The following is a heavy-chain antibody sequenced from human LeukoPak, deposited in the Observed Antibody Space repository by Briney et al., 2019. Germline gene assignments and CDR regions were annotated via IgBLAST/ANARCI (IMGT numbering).Heavy chain of an antibody. V-gene: IGHV1-18*01. Sequence: ASVKVSCKASGYRLSRYGISWVRQAPGQGPEWVGWVSVFNGDTKYAQKFQGRVTVTTEISTDTAYMELSSLRSDDTGVYYCARGHGYYYYMDVWGQGTTVTVSS. CDR3: ARGHGYYYYMDV. D-gene: IGHD3-3*01. J-gene: IGHJ6*03. CDR1: GYRLSRYG. CDR2: VSVFNGDT.